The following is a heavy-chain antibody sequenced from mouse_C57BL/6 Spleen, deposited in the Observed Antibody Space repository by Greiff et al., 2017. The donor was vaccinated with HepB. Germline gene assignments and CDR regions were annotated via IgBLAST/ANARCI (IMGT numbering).Heavy chain of an antibody. J-gene: IGHJ4*01. CDR2: ISNGGGST. CDR1: GFTFSDYY. V-gene: IGHV5-12*01. CDR3: ARTYGAYAMDY. Sequence: EVHLVESGGGLVQPGGSLKLSCAASGFTFSDYYMYWVRQTPEKRLEWVAYISNGGGSTYYPDTVKGRFTISRDNAKNTLYLQMSRLKSEDTAMYYCARTYGAYAMDYWGQGTSVTVSS. D-gene: IGHD1-1*01.